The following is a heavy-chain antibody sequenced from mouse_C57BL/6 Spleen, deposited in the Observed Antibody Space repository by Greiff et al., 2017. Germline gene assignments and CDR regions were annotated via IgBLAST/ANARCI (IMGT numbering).Heavy chain of an antibody. J-gene: IGHJ2*01. CDR3: TGNGDGYFDY. CDR1: GFTFSDAW. Sequence: VQLKESGGGLVQPGGSMKLSCAASGFTFSDAWMDWVRQSPEKGLEWVAEIRNKANNHATYYAESVKGRFTISRDDSKSSFYLQMNSLRAEDTCIYYCTGNGDGYFDYWGQGTTLTVSS. CDR2: IRNKANNHAT. D-gene: IGHD4-1*01. V-gene: IGHV6-6*01.